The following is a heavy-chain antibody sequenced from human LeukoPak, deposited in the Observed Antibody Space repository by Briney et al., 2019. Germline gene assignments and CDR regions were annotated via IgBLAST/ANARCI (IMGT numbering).Heavy chain of an antibody. CDR1: GFTFSTYG. Sequence: GGSLRLSCAASGFTFSTYGMSWVRQAPGKGLEWVSGISGSGDKTYYADPVRGRFTISRDNSKSTLYLQMHSLRVEDTAIYYCVKGGYSGFDRVVDFYYFHVWGQGTQVTVSS. CDR2: ISGSGDKT. D-gene: IGHD5-12*01. J-gene: IGHJ4*02. V-gene: IGHV3-23*01. CDR3: VKGGYSGFDRVVDFYYFHV.